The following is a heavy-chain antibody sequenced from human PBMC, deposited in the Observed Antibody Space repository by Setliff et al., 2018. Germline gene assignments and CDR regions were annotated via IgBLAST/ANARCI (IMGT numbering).Heavy chain of an antibody. V-gene: IGHV4-61*09. D-gene: IGHD3-3*02. Sequence: SETLSLTCTVSGDSISSRTYYWSWIRQPAGKGLEWIGHFYGTASTNYSPSLKSRLTISVDTWENEVSLKLSSVTAADTAIYYCARGDQLGLDIWGQGTKVTVSS. CDR3: ARGDQLGLDI. CDR2: FYGTAST. CDR1: GDSISSRTYY. J-gene: IGHJ3*02.